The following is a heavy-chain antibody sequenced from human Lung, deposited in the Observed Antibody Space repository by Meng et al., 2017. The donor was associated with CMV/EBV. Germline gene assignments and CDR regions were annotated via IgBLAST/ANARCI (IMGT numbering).Heavy chain of an antibody. CDR2: ISSSSSYI. Sequence: GGSLRLXCAASGFTFSSYSMNWVRQAPGKGLELVSSISSSSSYIYYADSVKGRFTISRDNAKKSLYLQMNSLSAEDTAVYYCARDVCGRDDFWSGCYDYWGQGXLVTVSS. D-gene: IGHD3-3*01. J-gene: IGHJ4*02. CDR1: GFTFSSYS. V-gene: IGHV3-21*01. CDR3: ARDVCGRDDFWSGCYDY.